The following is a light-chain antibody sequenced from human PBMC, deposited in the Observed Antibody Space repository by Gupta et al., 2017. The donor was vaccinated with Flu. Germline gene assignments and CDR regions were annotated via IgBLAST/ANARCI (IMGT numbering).Light chain of an antibody. CDR2: GAS. Sequence: EIVLTQSPGILSMSPGDGVTLSCRASQSVSSTFLAWYQQKPGQAPKLLIYGASTRATGIPDRFSGGGSGTDFTLTISSREPEDFAVYYCQQYQYSPQTFGQGTKVEI. CDR3: QQYQYSPQT. V-gene: IGKV3-20*01. J-gene: IGKJ1*01. CDR1: QSVSSTF.